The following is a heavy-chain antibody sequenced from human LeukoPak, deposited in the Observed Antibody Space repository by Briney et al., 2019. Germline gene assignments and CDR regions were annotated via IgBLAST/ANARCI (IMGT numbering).Heavy chain of an antibody. CDR3: ARQNSGWEKGTIDY. CDR2: IYPGDSDI. J-gene: IGHJ4*02. D-gene: IGHD6-19*01. CDR1: GYRFTNYW. V-gene: IGHV5-51*01. Sequence: KPGESLKISCKGSGYRFTNYWIGWVRQMPGKGLEWMGIIYPGDSDIRYSPSFQGQVTISADKSISTAYLQWSSLKASDTAMYYCARQNSGWEKGTIDYWGQGTLVTVPS.